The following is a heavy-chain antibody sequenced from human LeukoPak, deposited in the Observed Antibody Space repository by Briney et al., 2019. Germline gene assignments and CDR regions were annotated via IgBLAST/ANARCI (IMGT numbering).Heavy chain of an antibody. CDR1: GYTFTSYA. D-gene: IGHD3-10*01. CDR2: INTNTGNP. J-gene: IGHJ6*03. V-gene: IGHV7-4-1*02. Sequence: SVKVSCKASGYTFTSYAMNWVRQAPGQGLEWMGWINTNTGNPTYAQGFTGRFVFSLDTSVSTAYLQISSLKAEDTAVYYCARGNSGSPLWAYYYYYMDVWGKGTTVTVSS. CDR3: ARGNSGSPLWAYYYYYMDV.